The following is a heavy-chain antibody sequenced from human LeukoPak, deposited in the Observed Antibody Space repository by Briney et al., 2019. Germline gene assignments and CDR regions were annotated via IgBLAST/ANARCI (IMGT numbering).Heavy chain of an antibody. CDR3: ARAQPLRKKYYMDV. Sequence: SETLSLTCAVSGYSIRSGYYWGWIRQPPGKGLEWIGSIYHSGSTYYNPPLKSRVTISVDTPKNQFSLKLSSVTAADTAVYYCARAQPLRKKYYMDVWGKGTTVTVSS. J-gene: IGHJ6*03. D-gene: IGHD3-3*01. V-gene: IGHV4-38-2*01. CDR2: IYHSGST. CDR1: GYSIRSGYY.